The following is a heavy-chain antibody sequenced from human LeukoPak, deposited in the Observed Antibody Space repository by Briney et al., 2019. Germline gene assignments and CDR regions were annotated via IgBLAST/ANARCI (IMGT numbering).Heavy chain of an antibody. Sequence: PSETLSLTCTVSGDSISSGTYYWSWIRQPAGKGLEWIGRIYISGSTTYNPSLKSRVTISVDTSKNQFSLKLSSVTAADTAVYYCASPPVLRGYCSSTSCRNDAFDIWGQGTMVTVSS. V-gene: IGHV4-61*02. D-gene: IGHD2-2*01. CDR1: GDSISSGTYY. CDR2: IYISGST. CDR3: ASPPVLRGYCSSTSCRNDAFDI. J-gene: IGHJ3*02.